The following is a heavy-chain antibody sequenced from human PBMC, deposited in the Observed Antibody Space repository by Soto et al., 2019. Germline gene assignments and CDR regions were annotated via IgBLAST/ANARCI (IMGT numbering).Heavy chain of an antibody. V-gene: IGHV4-30-4*01. CDR3: ARAYPHTPLYVDY. D-gene: IGHD2-2*02. Sequence: SETLSLTCTVSGGSISSGDYYWSWIRQPPGKGLEWIGYIYYSGSTYYNPSLKSRVTISVDTSKNQFSLKLSSVTAADTAVYYGARAYPHTPLYVDYWGQGTLVTVSS. CDR2: IYYSGST. CDR1: GGSISSGDYY. J-gene: IGHJ4*02.